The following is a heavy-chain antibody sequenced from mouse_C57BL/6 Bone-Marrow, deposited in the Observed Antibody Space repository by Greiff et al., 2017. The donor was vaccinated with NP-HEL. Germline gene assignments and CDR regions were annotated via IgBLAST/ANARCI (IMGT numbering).Heavy chain of an antibody. J-gene: IGHJ4*01. D-gene: IGHD4-1*01. Sequence: LVESGGDLVKPGGSLKLSCAASGFTFSSYGMSWVRQTPDKRLEWVATISSGGSYTYYPDSVKGRFTISRDNAKNTLYLQMSSLKSEDTAMYYCARHRTGTGAMDYWGQGTSVTVSS. V-gene: IGHV5-6*01. CDR2: ISSGGSYT. CDR3: ARHRTGTGAMDY. CDR1: GFTFSSYG.